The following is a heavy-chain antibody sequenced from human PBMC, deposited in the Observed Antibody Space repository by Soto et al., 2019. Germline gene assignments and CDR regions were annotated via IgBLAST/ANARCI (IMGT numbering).Heavy chain of an antibody. Sequence: PGGSLRLSCAASGFTFSSYSMNWVRQASGKGLEWVSSISSSSSTIYYADSVKGRFTISRDNAKNSLYLQMNSLRAEDTAVYYCAREADYVNWFDPWGQGTLVTVSS. CDR2: ISSSSSTI. D-gene: IGHD4-17*01. V-gene: IGHV3-48*01. J-gene: IGHJ5*02. CDR1: GFTFSSYS. CDR3: AREADYVNWFDP.